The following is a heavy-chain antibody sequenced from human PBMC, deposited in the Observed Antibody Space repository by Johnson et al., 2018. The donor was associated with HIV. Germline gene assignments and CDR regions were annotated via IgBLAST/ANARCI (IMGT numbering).Heavy chain of an antibody. CDR1: GFTFSDYY. D-gene: IGHD6-6*01. Sequence: QVQLVESGGGLVKPGGSLRLSCAASGFTFSDYYMSWIRQAPGKGLEWVSYISSSGSTIYYADSVKGRFTISRDYAKKSVYLQMNRLRVEDTAVYYCAIDPGALSSSIWGQGTMVTVSS. CDR2: ISSSGSTI. V-gene: IGHV3-11*04. J-gene: IGHJ3*02. CDR3: AIDPGALSSSI.